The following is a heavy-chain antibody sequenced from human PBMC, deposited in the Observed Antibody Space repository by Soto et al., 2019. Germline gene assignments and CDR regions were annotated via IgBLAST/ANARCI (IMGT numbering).Heavy chain of an antibody. CDR1: GGSISSYY. D-gene: IGHD2-15*01. J-gene: IGHJ5*02. CDR2: IYYSGST. V-gene: IGHV4-59*08. Sequence: SETLSLTCTVSGGSISSYYWSWIRQPPGKGLEWIGYIYYSGSTNYNPSLKSRVTISVDTSKNQFSLKLSSVTAADTAVYYCARRGYCSGGSCYSDSYWFDPWGQGTLVTVSS. CDR3: ARRGYCSGGSCYSDSYWFDP.